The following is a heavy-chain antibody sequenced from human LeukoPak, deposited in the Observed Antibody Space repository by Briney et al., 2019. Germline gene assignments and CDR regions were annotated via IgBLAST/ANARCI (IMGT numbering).Heavy chain of an antibody. CDR3: ARQLRWGYYFDY. V-gene: IGHV4-34*01. Sequence: SETLSFTCAVYGGSFSGYYWSWIRQPPGKGLEWIGEINHSGSTNYNPSLKSRVTISVDTSKNQFSLKLSSVTAADTAVYYCARQLRWGYYFDYWGQGTLVTVSS. CDR2: INHSGST. D-gene: IGHD4-23*01. CDR1: GGSFSGYY. J-gene: IGHJ4*02.